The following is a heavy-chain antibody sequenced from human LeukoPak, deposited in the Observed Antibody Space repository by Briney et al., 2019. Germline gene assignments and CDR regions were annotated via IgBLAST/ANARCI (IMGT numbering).Heavy chain of an antibody. CDR2: INPSGGST. Sequence: ASVKVSCKASGHTFTSYYIQWVRQAPGQGLEWMGIINPSGGSTHYAQKFQGRVTMTRDMSTNTVYMELSSLRSEDTALYYCARGGYPDDAQVLLSYWGQGTLVTVSS. CDR3: ARGGYPDDAQVLLSY. V-gene: IGHV1-46*01. CDR1: GHTFTSYY. J-gene: IGHJ4*02. D-gene: IGHD2-2*01.